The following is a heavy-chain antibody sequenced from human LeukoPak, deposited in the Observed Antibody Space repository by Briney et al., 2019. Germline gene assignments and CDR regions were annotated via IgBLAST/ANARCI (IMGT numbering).Heavy chain of an antibody. CDR3: ARAGEYDRTSGFDY. J-gene: IGHJ4*02. Sequence: GGSLRLSCAASGFTFSTYWMHWVRQAPGKGLVWVSRINSDGSSTRYADSVKGRFTISRDNAKNTLYLQMNSLRAEDTAVYYCARAGEYDRTSGFDYWGQGTLVTVSS. CDR2: INSDGSST. D-gene: IGHD2/OR15-2a*01. CDR1: GFTFSTYW. V-gene: IGHV3-74*01.